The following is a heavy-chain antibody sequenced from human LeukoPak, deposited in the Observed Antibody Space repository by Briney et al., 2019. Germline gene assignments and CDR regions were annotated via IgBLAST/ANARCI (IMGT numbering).Heavy chain of an antibody. CDR1: GYSFTSYW. Sequence: GESLKISCKGSGYSFTSYWIGWVRQMPGKGLEWMGIIYPGDSDTRYSPSFQGQVTISADKSISTAYLQWSSLKASDTAMYYCARAGRFNCSSTSCYGYYYYYYGMDVWGQGTTVTVSS. J-gene: IGHJ6*02. V-gene: IGHV5-51*01. CDR2: IYPGDSDT. CDR3: ARAGRFNCSSTSCYGYYYYYYGMDV. D-gene: IGHD2-2*01.